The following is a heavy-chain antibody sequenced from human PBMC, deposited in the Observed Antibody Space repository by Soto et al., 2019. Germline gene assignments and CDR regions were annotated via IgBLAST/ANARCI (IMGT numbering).Heavy chain of an antibody. Sequence: GGSLRLSCAASGFTFSSYSMNWVRQAPGKGLEWVSSISSSSSYIYYADSVKGRFTISRDNAKNSLYLQMNSLRAEDAAVYYCASFYGSGSYYKDLGYWGQGTLVTVSS. CDR1: GFTFSSYS. D-gene: IGHD3-10*01. CDR3: ASFYGSGSYYKDLGY. V-gene: IGHV3-21*01. CDR2: ISSSSSYI. J-gene: IGHJ4*02.